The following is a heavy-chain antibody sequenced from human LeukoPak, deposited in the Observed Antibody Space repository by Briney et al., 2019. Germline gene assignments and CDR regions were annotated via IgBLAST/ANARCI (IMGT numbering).Heavy chain of an antibody. CDR2: ISAYNGNT. D-gene: IGHD3-22*01. Sequence: ASVKVSCKASGYTFTSYGISWVRQAHGQGLEWMGWISAYNGNTNYAQKLQGRVTMTTDTSTSTAYMELRSLRSDDSAVYYCARCGYLYYYYYYGMDVWGQGTTVTVSS. CDR1: GYTFTSYG. J-gene: IGHJ6*01. CDR3: ARCGYLYYYYYYGMDV. V-gene: IGHV1-18*01.